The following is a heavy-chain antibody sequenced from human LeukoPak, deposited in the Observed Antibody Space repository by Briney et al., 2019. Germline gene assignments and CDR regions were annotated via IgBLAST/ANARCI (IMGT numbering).Heavy chain of an antibody. CDR2: LYYTGIT. Sequence: PSETLSLTCTVSGGSFSSSSYYWGWIRQPPGKWLEWIGSLYYTGITYYNPSLKSRVTISVDTSKNQFSLKLSSVTAADTAVYYCAIHPRTQVWFGETLYYYYYMDVWGKGTTVTVSS. J-gene: IGHJ6*03. V-gene: IGHV4-39*01. CDR1: GGSFSSSSYY. CDR3: AIHPRTQVWFGETLYYYYYMDV. D-gene: IGHD3-10*01.